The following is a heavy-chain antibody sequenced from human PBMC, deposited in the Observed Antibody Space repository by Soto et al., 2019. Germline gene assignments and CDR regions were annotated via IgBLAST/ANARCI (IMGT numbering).Heavy chain of an antibody. CDR3: AKDLAYYDSSGYYYGGFDY. J-gene: IGHJ4*02. CDR1: GFTFSSYA. D-gene: IGHD3-22*01. CDR2: ISGSGGST. Sequence: GGSLRLSCAASGFTFSSYAMSWVRQAPGKGLEWVSAISGSGGSTYYADSVKGRFTISRDNSKNTLYLQMSSLRAEDTAVYYCAKDLAYYDSSGYYYGGFDYWGQGTLVTVSS. V-gene: IGHV3-23*01.